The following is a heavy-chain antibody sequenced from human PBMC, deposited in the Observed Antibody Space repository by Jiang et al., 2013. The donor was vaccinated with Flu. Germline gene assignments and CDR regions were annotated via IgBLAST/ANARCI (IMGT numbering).Heavy chain of an antibody. CDR2: ISGSGRST. J-gene: IGHJ4*02. D-gene: IGHD5-24*01. Sequence: QLLESGGGLVQPGGSLRLSCAASGFTFSIYAMSWVRQTPGKGLEWVSAISGSGRSTQYADSVRGRFTISRDNSRNTLYLQLSSLTAEDTAVYYCAKAWERVEMGWEHFDDWGQGTLVTVSS. CDR3: AKAWERVEMGWEHFDD. CDR1: GFTFSIYA. V-gene: IGHV3-23*01.